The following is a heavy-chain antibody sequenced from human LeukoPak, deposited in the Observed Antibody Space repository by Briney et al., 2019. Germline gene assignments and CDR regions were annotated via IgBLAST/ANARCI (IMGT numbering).Heavy chain of an antibody. CDR2: ISGNGGRT. J-gene: IGHJ4*02. CDR1: GFTFSSYS. D-gene: IGHD1-26*01. CDR3: AKTMGAIDHDY. V-gene: IGHV3-23*01. Sequence: EGSLRLSCAASGFTFSSYSMSWVRQAPGKGLEWVSTISGNGGRTYYADSVKGRFTISRDNSKNTLYLQMKSLRAEDTAVYYCAKTMGAIDHDYWGQGTLVTVSS.